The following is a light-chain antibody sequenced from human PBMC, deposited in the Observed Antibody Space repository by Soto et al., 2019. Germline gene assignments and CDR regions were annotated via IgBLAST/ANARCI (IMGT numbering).Light chain of an antibody. V-gene: IGKV3-15*01. CDR1: QNIGRN. J-gene: IGKJ4*01. CDR3: QQYNQWPHP. CDR2: DAS. Sequence: EILLTQSPGTLSLSPGERATLSCRASQNIGRNLAWYQQIPGQAPRLLFYDASTRATGIPARYSGSGSGTEFTLTITSLQSEDLEVYYCQQYNQWPHPFGGGTKVDIK.